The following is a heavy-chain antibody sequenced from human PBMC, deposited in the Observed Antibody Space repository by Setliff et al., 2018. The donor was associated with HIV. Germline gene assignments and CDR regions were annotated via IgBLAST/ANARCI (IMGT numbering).Heavy chain of an antibody. CDR3: ARDFVTGWLPLRPLDS. V-gene: IGHV1-18*01. J-gene: IGHJ4*02. Sequence: ASVKVSCKTSGYTFTTYGINWVRQAPGQGLEWMGRISTDNGDTRFAQKFQDRVTLTTDTFASTAYMELRSLTSDDTAMYYCARDFVTGWLPLRPLDSWGQGTLVTVS. CDR2: ISTDNGDT. D-gene: IGHD3-22*01. CDR1: GYTFTTYG.